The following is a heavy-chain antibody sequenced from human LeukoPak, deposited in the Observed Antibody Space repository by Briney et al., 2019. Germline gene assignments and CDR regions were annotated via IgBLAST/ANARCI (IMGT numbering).Heavy chain of an antibody. Sequence: PGGSLRLSCAASGFTFSGSAMHWVRQASGKGLEWVGRIRSKANSYATAYAASVKGRFTISRDDSKNTAYLQMNSLKTEDTAVYYCTGLADYYFDYWGQGTLVTVSS. D-gene: IGHD5/OR15-5a*01. CDR3: TGLADYYFDY. CDR1: GFTFSGSA. V-gene: IGHV3-73*01. J-gene: IGHJ4*02. CDR2: IRSKANSYAT.